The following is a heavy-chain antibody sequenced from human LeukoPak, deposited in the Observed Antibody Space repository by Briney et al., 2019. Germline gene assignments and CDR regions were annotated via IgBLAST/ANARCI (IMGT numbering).Heavy chain of an antibody. J-gene: IGHJ4*02. CDR1: GYTFTSYY. V-gene: IGHV1-46*01. CDR2: INPSGGST. D-gene: IGHD1-26*01. CDR3: ARNRHMWELPPPYDY. Sequence: ASVKVSCKASGYTFTSYYMHWVRQAPGQGLEWMGIINPSGGSTSYAQKFQGRVTMTRDTSTSTVYMELSSLRSEDTAVYYCARNRHMWELPPPYDYWGQGTLVTVSS.